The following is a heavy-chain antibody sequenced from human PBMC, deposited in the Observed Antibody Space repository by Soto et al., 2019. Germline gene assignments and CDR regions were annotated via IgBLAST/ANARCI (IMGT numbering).Heavy chain of an antibody. CDR1: CGTIRSHY. CDR3: ARHWSDSYFEY. V-gene: IGHV4-59*11. D-gene: IGHD3-3*01. J-gene: IGHJ4*02. Sequence: SEPKSLTSAVDCGTIRSHYWIWIRQHPGKGLEWIGYIYYSGSTNYNPSLKSRVTISVDTSKNQFSLKLSSVTAADTAVYYCARHWSDSYFEYWGQGILVTLSS. CDR2: IYYSGST.